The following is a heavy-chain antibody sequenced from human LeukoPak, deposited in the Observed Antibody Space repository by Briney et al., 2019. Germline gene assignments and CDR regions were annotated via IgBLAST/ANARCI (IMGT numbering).Heavy chain of an antibody. J-gene: IGHJ4*02. CDR2: ISSSSSTI. V-gene: IGHV3-48*02. CDR1: GFTFSSYS. Sequence: GGSLRLSCAASGFTFSSYSMNWVRQAPGKGLEWVSYISSSSSTIYYADSVKGRFTISGDNAKNSLYRQMTSLREEDTPVYYCARGEVYWGREPWSPSPQ. CDR3: ARGEVY.